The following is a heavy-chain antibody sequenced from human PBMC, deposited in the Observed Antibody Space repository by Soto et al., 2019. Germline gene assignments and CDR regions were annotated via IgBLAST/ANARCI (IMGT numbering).Heavy chain of an antibody. CDR3: ARGGGYCSSTSCYTRDAYYYYYGMDV. CDR1: GYTFTGYY. V-gene: IGHV1-2*04. J-gene: IGHJ6*02. CDR2: INPNSGGT. D-gene: IGHD2-2*02. Sequence: ASVKVSCKASGYTFTGYYMHGVLQAAGRRREGMGCINPNSGGTNYAQKFQGWVTMTRDTSISTAYMELSRLRSDDTAVYYCARGGGYCSSTSCYTRDAYYYYYGMDVWGQGTTVTVSS.